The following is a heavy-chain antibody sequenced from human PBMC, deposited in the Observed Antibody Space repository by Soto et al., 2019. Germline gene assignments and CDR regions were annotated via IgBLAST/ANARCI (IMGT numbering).Heavy chain of an antibody. CDR1: GGSISSGDYY. V-gene: IGHV4-30-4*01. CDR2: IYYSGST. Sequence: PSETLSLTCTVSGGSISSGDYYWSWIRQPPGKGLEWIGYIYYSGSTYYNPSLKSRVTISVDTSKNQFSLKLSSVTAADTAVYYCARLELEPTNNDASHIWGPGTMVTLSS. CDR3: ARLELEPTNNDASHI. J-gene: IGHJ3*02. D-gene: IGHD1-1*01.